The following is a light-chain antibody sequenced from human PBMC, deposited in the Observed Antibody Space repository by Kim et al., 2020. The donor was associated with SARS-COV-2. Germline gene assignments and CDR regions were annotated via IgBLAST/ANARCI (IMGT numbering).Light chain of an antibody. J-gene: IGLJ3*02. CDR3: QSYDSSLSGWV. CDR2: GNS. Sequence: QRVTSFCTESSANIGAVYDVHWYQQLPGTAPKLLIYGNSNRPSGVPDRFSGSKSGTSASLAITGLQAEDEADYYCQSYDSSLSGWVFGGGTKLTVL. CDR1: SANIGAVYD. V-gene: IGLV1-40*01.